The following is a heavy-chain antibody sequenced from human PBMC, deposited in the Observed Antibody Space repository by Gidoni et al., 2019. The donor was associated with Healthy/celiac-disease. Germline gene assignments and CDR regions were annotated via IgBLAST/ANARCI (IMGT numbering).Heavy chain of an antibody. Sequence: QVQLVQSGAEVKKPGSSVKVSCQASGGTFSSYAISWVRQAPGQGLEWMGGIIPICGTANYAQKFQGRVTITADESTSTAYMELSSLRSEDTAVYYCARSVSGYCSSTSCGYYYYYMDVWGKGTTVTVSS. CDR3: ARSVSGYCSSTSCGYYYYYMDV. V-gene: IGHV1-69*01. J-gene: IGHJ6*03. CDR2: IIPICGTA. D-gene: IGHD2-2*03. CDR1: GGTFSSYA.